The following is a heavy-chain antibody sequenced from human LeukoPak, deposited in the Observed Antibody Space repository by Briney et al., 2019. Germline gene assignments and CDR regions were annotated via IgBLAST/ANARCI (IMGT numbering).Heavy chain of an antibody. V-gene: IGHV3-21*01. J-gene: IGHJ4*02. CDR1: VVTFSSDS. D-gene: IGHD6-19*01. CDR2: ISSSSSYI. Sequence: PGGSLRLSCAASVVTFSSDSMNWVRQAPGKGLEWVSSISSSSSYIYYADSVKCRFTISRDNAKNTLHLQMNSLRAEDTALYYCAREEVAGLFDYWGQGTLVTVSS. CDR3: AREEVAGLFDY.